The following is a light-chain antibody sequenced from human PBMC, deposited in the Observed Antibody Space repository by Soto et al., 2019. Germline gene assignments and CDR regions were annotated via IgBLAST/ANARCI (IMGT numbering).Light chain of an antibody. J-gene: IGLJ1*01. CDR3: AAWDDSLNGYV. CDR1: SSNIGAEYD. V-gene: IGLV1-40*01. CDR2: GDN. Sequence: QSVLTQPPSVSGAPGQRVAISCTGSSSNIGAEYDVHWYQQLPGTAPKRLIYGDNNRPSGVPDRFSGSKSGTSASLAITGLQPEDEADYYCAAWDDSLNGYVFGSGTKV.